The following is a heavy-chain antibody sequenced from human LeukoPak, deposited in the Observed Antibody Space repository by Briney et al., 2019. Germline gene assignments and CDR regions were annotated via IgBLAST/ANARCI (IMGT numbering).Heavy chain of an antibody. CDR2: IYYSGST. V-gene: IGHV4-59*01. CDR3: ARTRAVAGRHYFDY. J-gene: IGHJ4*02. CDR1: GGSISSYY. Sequence: PSETLSLTCTVSGGSISSYYWSWIRQPPGKGLEWIGYIYYSGSTNYNPSLKSRVTISVDTSKNQFSLKLSSVTAADTAVYYCARTRAVAGRHYFDYWGQGTLATVSS. D-gene: IGHD6-19*01.